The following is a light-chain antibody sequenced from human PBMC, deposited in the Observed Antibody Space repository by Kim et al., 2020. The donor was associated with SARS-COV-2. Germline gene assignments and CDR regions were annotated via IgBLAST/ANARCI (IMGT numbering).Light chain of an antibody. V-gene: IGKV1-39*01. CDR1: QSSISY. CDR3: QQSYSTRWT. Sequence: AAVGERVTTTCRASQSSISYFNWYQQQPGKALQLLIYAASSCQSGVLSRFSGSGSGTDFTLTISSLQPADFVTYYCQQSYSTRWTFGQGTKVEIK. J-gene: IGKJ1*01. CDR2: AAS.